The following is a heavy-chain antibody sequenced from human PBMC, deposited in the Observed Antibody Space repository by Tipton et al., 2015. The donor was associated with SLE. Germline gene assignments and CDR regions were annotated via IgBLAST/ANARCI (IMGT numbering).Heavy chain of an antibody. Sequence: SLRLSCAASGFTFSDYYMSWIRQVPGKGLEWVAYISSSGPTTYYADSVKGRFTISRDDAKNSLFLQMDSLRAEDTAVYYCARDRGSSWFFFDYWGQGTLVTVSS. CDR3: ARDRGSSWFFFDY. CDR1: GFTFSDYY. V-gene: IGHV3-11*01. J-gene: IGHJ4*02. D-gene: IGHD6-13*01. CDR2: ISSSGPTT.